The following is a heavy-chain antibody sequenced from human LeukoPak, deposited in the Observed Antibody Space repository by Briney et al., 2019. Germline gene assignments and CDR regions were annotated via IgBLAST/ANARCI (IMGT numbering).Heavy chain of an antibody. CDR3: ARDSDTGAFDI. CDR1: GGSISSGGYY. CDR2: IYYSGST. Sequence: SETLSLTCTVSGGSISSGGYYWSWIRQHPGKGLEWIGYIYYSGSTYYNPSLKSRVTISVDTSKNQFSLKLSSVTAADTAVYYCARDSDTGAFDIWGQGTMVTVSS. J-gene: IGHJ3*02. D-gene: IGHD1-26*01. V-gene: IGHV4-31*03.